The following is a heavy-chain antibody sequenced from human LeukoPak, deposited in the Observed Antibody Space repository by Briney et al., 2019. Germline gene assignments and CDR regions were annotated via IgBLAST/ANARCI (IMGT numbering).Heavy chain of an antibody. Sequence: SETLSLTCSVSGGSISGYYWTWIRQPAGKGLEWIGHIYTSGSTNYNPSLKSRVTMSVDTSKNQFSLKLSSVTAADTAVYYCAGLAGDYDFDYWGQGTLVTVPS. V-gene: IGHV4-4*07. D-gene: IGHD4-17*01. J-gene: IGHJ4*02. CDR3: AGLAGDYDFDY. CDR2: IYTSGST. CDR1: GGSISGYY.